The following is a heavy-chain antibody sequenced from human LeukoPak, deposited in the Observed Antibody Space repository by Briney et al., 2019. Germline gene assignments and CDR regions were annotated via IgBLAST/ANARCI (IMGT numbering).Heavy chain of an antibody. D-gene: IGHD3-22*01. CDR1: GGSISSYY. J-gene: IGHJ4*02. V-gene: IGHV4-4*07. CDR2: IYTIGST. CDR3: ARDRYYYDSSGPIPFDY. Sequence: PSETLSLTCTASGGSISSYYWSWIRQPAGKGLEWIGRIYTIGSTKYNPSLKSRVTMSVDTSKNQFSLKLSSVTAADTAVYYCARDRYYYDSSGPIPFDYWGRGTLVTVSS.